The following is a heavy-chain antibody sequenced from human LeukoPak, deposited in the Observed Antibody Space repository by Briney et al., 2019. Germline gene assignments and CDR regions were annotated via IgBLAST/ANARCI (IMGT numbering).Heavy chain of an antibody. J-gene: IGHJ6*04. CDR2: ISAYNGNT. D-gene: IGHD2-15*01. CDR3: ARAAVVVVAATWLGYYYGMDV. V-gene: IGHV1-18*04. CDR1: GYTSTSYG. Sequence: ASVKVSCKASGYTSTSYGISWVRQAPGQGLEWMGWISAYNGNTNYAQKLQGRVTMTTDTSTSTAYMELRSLRSDDTAVYYCARAAVVVVAATWLGYYYGMDVWGKGTTVTVSS.